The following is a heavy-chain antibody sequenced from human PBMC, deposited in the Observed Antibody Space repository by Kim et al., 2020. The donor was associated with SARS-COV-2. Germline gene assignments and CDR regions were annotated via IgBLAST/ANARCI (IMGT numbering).Heavy chain of an antibody. CDR3: ARGYSSSSESDY. Sequence: YYADSVKGRFTISRDNAKNSLYLQMNSLRAEDTAVYYCARGYSSSSESDYWGQGTLVTVSS. V-gene: IGHV3-21*01. J-gene: IGHJ4*02. D-gene: IGHD6-6*01.